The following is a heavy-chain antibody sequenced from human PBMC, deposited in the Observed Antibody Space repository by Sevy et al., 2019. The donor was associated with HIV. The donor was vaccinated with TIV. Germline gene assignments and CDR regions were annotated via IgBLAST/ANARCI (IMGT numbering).Heavy chain of an antibody. V-gene: IGHV4-31*03. CDR1: GGSISSGGYY. Sequence: SETLSLTCTVSGGSISSGGYYWCWIRQHPGKGLEWIGYIYYSGSTYYNPSLKSRVTISVDTSKNQFSLKLSSVTAADTAVYYCARGEYDSRLTGAFDIWGQGTMVTVSS. CDR3: ARGEYDSRLTGAFDI. J-gene: IGHJ3*02. CDR2: IYYSGST. D-gene: IGHD3-22*01.